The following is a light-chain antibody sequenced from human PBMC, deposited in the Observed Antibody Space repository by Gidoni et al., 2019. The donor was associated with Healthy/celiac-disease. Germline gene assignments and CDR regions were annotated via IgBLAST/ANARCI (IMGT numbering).Light chain of an antibody. CDR3: QQYNNWPPWT. V-gene: IGKV3-15*01. Sequence: EIVMTQSPATLSVSPGERATLSCRASQSVSSNLACYQQKPGQAPRLLIYGASTRATGIPARFSGSGSGTEFTLTISSLKSEDFAVYYCQQYNNWPPWTFGQGTKVEIK. J-gene: IGKJ1*01. CDR1: QSVSSN. CDR2: GAS.